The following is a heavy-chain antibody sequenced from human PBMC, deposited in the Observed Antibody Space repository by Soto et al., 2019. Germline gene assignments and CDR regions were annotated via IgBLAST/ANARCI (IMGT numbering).Heavy chain of an antibody. CDR1: GFTVDDYA. Sequence: EVQLVESGGGLVQPGRSLRLSCAASGFTVDDYAMHWVRQAPGKGLEWVSGISWNSETIDYADSVKGRFTISRDNAKSPLFLQMNRLRTDATALYYCAKDMKWGGMTTIHYFDSWGQGTLVTVSS. CDR2: ISWNSETI. CDR3: AKDMKWGGMTTIHYFDS. J-gene: IGHJ4*02. V-gene: IGHV3-9*01. D-gene: IGHD4-17*01.